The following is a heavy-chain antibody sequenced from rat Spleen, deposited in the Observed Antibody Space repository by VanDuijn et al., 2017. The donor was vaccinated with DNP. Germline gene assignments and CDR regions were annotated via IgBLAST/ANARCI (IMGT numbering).Heavy chain of an antibody. CDR1: GFTFSDYY. J-gene: IGHJ1*01. D-gene: IGHD1-10*01. CDR3: AIQINSYYWYFDF. V-gene: IGHV5-29*01. CDR2: ISYDGSST. Sequence: EVQLVESDGGLVQPGRSLKLSCAASGFTFSDYYMAWVRQAPTKGLEWVATISYDGSSTYYRDSVKGRFTISRDNAKSTLYLQMDSLRSEDTATYYCAIQINSYYWYFDFWGPGTMVTVSS.